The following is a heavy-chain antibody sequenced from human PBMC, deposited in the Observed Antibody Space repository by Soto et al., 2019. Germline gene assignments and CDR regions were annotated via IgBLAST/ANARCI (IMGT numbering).Heavy chain of an antibody. CDR3: ARDEVSCSWFEV. V-gene: IGHV1-18*01. CDR2: ISPYNNNNT. CDR1: GYTFISYG. Sequence: QIQLLQSGAEVKKPGASVKVSCKASGYTFISYGISWVRQAPGQGLEWMGWISPYNNNNTKYPQKLEGRVTLTTETSTTTADMELRRLTSDDAYVYYCARDEVSCSWFEVWGQGTMVTVSS. J-gene: IGHJ4*02. D-gene: IGHD6-13*01.